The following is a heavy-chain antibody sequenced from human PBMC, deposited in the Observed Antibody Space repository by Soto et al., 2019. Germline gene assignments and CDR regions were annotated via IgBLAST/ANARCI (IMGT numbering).Heavy chain of an antibody. D-gene: IGHD3-9*01. V-gene: IGHV3-23*01. Sequence: GSLRLSCAASGFTFSSYAMSWVRQAPGKGLEWVSAISGSGGSTYYADSVKGRFTISRDSSKNTLYLQMNSLRAEDTAVYYCAIYDILTGSRDYYYGMDVWGQGTTVTVSS. CDR3: AIYDILTGSRDYYYGMDV. CDR1: GFTFSSYA. J-gene: IGHJ6*02. CDR2: ISGSGGST.